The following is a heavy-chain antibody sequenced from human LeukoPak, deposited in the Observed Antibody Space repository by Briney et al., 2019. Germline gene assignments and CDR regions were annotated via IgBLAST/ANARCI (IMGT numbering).Heavy chain of an antibody. D-gene: IGHD4-17*01. CDR1: GFTFSDYY. CDR2: ISTSGSSI. CDR3: ARSGDYGESFDS. V-gene: IGHV3-11*01. J-gene: IGHJ4*02. Sequence: GGSLRLSCAASGFTFSDYYMNWIRQAPGKGLEWVSYISTSGSSIYYADSVKGRFTISRDNAKSSLYLQVNSLRAEDTALYYCARSGDYGESFDSWGQGTLVTVSS.